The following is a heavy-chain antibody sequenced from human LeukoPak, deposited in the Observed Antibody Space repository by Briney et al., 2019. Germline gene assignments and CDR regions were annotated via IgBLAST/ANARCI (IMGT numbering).Heavy chain of an antibody. J-gene: IGHJ4*02. Sequence: GGSLRLSCAASGFTFSNYAMHWVRQAPGKGLQYVSAITSNGDSTYYADSVKGRFTISRDNSKNTLYLQMNSLRAEDTAVYCCAKPARTDYADYWGQGTLVTVSS. V-gene: IGHV3-64*04. CDR2: ITSNGDST. CDR1: GFTFSNYA. D-gene: IGHD1-14*01. CDR3: AKPARTDYADY.